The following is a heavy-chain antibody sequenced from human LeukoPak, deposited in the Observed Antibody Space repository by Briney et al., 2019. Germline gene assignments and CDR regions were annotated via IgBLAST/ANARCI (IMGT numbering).Heavy chain of an antibody. V-gene: IGHV1-2*02. CDR1: GYKFTDYY. CDR2: IDPNSGGT. Sequence: ASVKVSCKASGYKFTDYYLHWVRQAPGQGLEWMGWIDPNSGGTHYAHRFLGRVTMTRDTSINTVYMELSSLRSDDTAMYYCATRPQRRMAASDLNWFGSWGPGTLVTVSS. CDR3: ATRPQRRMAASDLNWFGS. D-gene: IGHD5-12*01. J-gene: IGHJ5*01.